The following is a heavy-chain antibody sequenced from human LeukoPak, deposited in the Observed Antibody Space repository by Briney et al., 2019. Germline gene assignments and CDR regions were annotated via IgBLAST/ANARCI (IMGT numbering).Heavy chain of an antibody. V-gene: IGHV3-23*01. CDR2: IGGRGSVT. CDR1: GFAFSSYA. Sequence: GGSLRLSCVASGFAFSSYAMNWVRQAPGEGLEWVSAIGGRGSVTYYADSVKGRFTISRDNSKNTLYLQMNSLRVEDTALYFCAKRGYDSSTWHGLDYWGQGTLVTVSS. CDR3: AKRGYDSSTWHGLDY. D-gene: IGHD6-13*01. J-gene: IGHJ4*02.